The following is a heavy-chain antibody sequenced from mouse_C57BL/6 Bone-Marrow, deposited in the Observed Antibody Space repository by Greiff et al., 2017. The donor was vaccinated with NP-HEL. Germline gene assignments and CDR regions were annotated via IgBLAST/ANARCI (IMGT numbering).Heavy chain of an antibody. D-gene: IGHD1-1*01. J-gene: IGHJ1*03. Sequence: EVKLQESGGDLVKPGGSLKLSCAASGFTFSSYGMSWVRQTPDKRLEWVATISSGGSYTYYPDSVKGRFTISRDNAKNTLYLQMSSLKSEDTAMYYCATYGSSWYFDVWGTGTTVTVSS. CDR2: ISSGGSYT. V-gene: IGHV5-6*01. CDR3: ATYGSSWYFDV. CDR1: GFTFSSYG.